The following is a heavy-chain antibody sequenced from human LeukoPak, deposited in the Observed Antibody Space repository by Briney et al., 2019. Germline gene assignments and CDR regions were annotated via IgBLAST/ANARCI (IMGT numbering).Heavy chain of an antibody. CDR3: AKDSSLQWLGTFDY. Sequence: GRSLRLSCAASGFTSSSYGMHWVRQAPGKGLEWVAVISYDGSNKYYADSVKGRFTISRDNSKNTLYLQMNSLRAEDTAVYYCAKDSSLQWLGTFDYWGQGTLVTVSS. J-gene: IGHJ4*02. CDR1: GFTSSSYG. V-gene: IGHV3-30*18. D-gene: IGHD6-19*01. CDR2: ISYDGSNK.